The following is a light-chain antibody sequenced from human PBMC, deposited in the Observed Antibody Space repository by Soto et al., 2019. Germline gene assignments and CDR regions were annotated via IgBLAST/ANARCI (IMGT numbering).Light chain of an antibody. CDR2: TAS. Sequence: DIQMTQSPSSLSASVGDRVTISCRASQGISDYLSWFQQKPGEAPKLLIYTASTLQTGVPIRFSGAGSRTHFSLTINGLQPEDSATYYCQQTYSFPWTFGQGTRVDIK. CDR3: QQTYSFPWT. J-gene: IGKJ1*01. CDR1: QGISDY. V-gene: IGKV1-39*01.